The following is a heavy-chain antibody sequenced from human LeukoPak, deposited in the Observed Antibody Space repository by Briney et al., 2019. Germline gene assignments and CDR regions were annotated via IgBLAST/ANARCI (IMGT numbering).Heavy chain of an antibody. CDR1: GFTFSSYS. Sequence: GGALRLSCAASGFTFSSYSMNWVRQAPGKGLEGVSSISSSSSYIYYADSVKGRFTISRDNANNSLYLQMNSLSAEDTAVYYWARALPSPLYSGSYADAFDIWGQGTMVTVSS. V-gene: IGHV3-21*01. D-gene: IGHD1-26*01. CDR2: ISSSSSYI. J-gene: IGHJ3*02. CDR3: ARALPSPLYSGSYADAFDI.